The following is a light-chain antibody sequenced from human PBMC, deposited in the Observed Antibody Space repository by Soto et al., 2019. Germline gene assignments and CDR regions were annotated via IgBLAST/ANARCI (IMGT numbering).Light chain of an antibody. V-gene: IGLV1-40*01. Sequence: QSVLTQPPSVSGAPGQRVTISCIGSISNIGAGYDVHWYQQLPGTAPKLLISGNNNRPSGVPDRFSGSKSGTSASLAIAGLQAEDEADYYCQSYDSSLSAVVFGGGTNLTVL. CDR3: QSYDSSLSAVV. J-gene: IGLJ3*02. CDR1: ISNIGAGYD. CDR2: GNN.